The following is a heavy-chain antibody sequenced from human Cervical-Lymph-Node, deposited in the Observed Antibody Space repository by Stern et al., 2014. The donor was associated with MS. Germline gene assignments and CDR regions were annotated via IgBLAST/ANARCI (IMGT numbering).Heavy chain of an antibody. Sequence: QLQLQESGPGLVKPSQTLSLTCTVSGGSISRGDYYWSWIRQSPGKGLEWIGYIYNTGITYYNPSLKGRVTMSIDTSPHQFSLSRGSVTAADTAVYYCVRDVYQPSLYSYNMDVWGQGTTVTVSS. J-gene: IGHJ6*02. CDR2: IYNTGIT. CDR1: GGSISRGDYY. CDR3: VRDVYQPSLYSYNMDV. D-gene: IGHD6-13*01. V-gene: IGHV4-30-4*08.